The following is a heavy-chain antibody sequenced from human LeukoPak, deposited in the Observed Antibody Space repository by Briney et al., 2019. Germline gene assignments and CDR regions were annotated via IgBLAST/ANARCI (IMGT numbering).Heavy chain of an antibody. V-gene: IGHV1-69*04. CDR1: GGTFSSYA. D-gene: IGHD6-19*01. CDR2: IIPILGIA. Sequence: GASVKVSCKASGGTFSSYAISWVRQAPGQGLEWMGRIIPILGIANYAQKFQGRVTITAVKSTSTAYMELSSLRSEDTAVYYCARDMKAVAGTGYNYWGQGTLVTVSS. J-gene: IGHJ4*02. CDR3: ARDMKAVAGTGYNY.